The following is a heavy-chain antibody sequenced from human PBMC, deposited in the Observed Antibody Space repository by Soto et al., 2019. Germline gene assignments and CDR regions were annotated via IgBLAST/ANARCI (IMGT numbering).Heavy chain of an antibody. D-gene: IGHD4-4*01. CDR2: IDGSSATT. V-gene: IGHV3-23*01. Sequence: GGSLRLSCAASGFTFSDYAMSWVRQAPGKGLEWVSAIDGSSATTNYADSVKGRFTISRDNSKNTLFLHMSGLRAEDTAVYYCVKPPVITASYYYYDMDVWGQGTTVTVSS. CDR1: GFTFSDYA. J-gene: IGHJ6*02. CDR3: VKPPVITASYYYYDMDV.